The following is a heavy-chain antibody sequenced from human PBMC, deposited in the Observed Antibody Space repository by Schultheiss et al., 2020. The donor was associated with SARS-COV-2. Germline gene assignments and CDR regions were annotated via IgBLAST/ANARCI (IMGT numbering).Heavy chain of an antibody. CDR2: INHSGST. CDR1: GGSFSGYY. J-gene: IGHJ4*02. V-gene: IGHV4-34*01. CDR3: ARGRPSSGCIDY. Sequence: SETLSLTCAVYGGSFSGYYWSWIRQPPGKGLEWIGEINHSGSTYYNPSLKSRVTISVDTSKNQFSLKLSSVTAADTAVYYCARGRPSSGCIDYWGQGTLVTVSS. D-gene: IGHD6-19*01.